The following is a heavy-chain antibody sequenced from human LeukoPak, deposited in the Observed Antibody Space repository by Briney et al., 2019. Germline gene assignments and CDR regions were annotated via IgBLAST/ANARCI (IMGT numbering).Heavy chain of an antibody. CDR3: AKGKKMTVAGLLDY. CDR1: GFTFDDYA. CDR2: ISWNSGGI. J-gene: IGHJ4*02. Sequence: PGGSLRLSCAASGFTFDDYAMHWVRQAPGKGLEWVSGISWNSGGIGYADSVKGRFTISRDNAKNSLYLQMNSLRADDTALYYCAKGKKMTVAGLLDYWGQGTLVTVSS. D-gene: IGHD6-19*01. V-gene: IGHV3-9*01.